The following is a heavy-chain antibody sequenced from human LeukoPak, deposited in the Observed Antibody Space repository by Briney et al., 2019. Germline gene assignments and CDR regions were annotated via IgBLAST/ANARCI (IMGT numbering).Heavy chain of an antibody. Sequence: NPSQTLSLTCTVAGASISSGGYYWSWIRQPPGKGLEWIGYIYYSGSTNYNPSLKSRVTISVDTSKNQFSLKLSSVTAADTAVYYCARGSCYYDSSGYSNFDYWGQGTLVTVSS. CDR3: ARGSCYYDSSGYSNFDY. CDR2: IYYSGST. V-gene: IGHV4-61*08. D-gene: IGHD3-22*01. CDR1: GASISSGGYY. J-gene: IGHJ4*02.